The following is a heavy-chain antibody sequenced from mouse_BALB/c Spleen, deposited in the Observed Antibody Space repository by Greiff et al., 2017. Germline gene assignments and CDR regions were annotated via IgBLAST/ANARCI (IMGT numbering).Heavy chain of an antibody. J-gene: IGHJ1*01. CDR2: ISYSGST. V-gene: IGHV3-2*02. CDR3: ARTGGSSPYWYFDV. Sequence: EVQGVESGPGLVKPSQSLSLTCTVTGYSITSDYAWNWIRQFPGNKLEWMGYISYSGSTSYNPSLKSRISITRDTSKNQFFLQLNSVTTEDTATYYCARTGGSSPYWYFDVWGAGTTVTVSS. D-gene: IGHD1-1*01. CDR1: GYSITSDYA.